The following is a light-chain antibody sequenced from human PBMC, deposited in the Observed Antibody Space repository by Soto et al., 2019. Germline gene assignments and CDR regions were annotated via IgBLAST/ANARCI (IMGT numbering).Light chain of an antibody. CDR3: SSYTSRGEV. V-gene: IGLV2-14*01. J-gene: IGLJ1*01. CDR2: EVS. Sequence: QFVLTQPASVSGSPGQSITISCTGTSSDVGGYNYVSWYQQHPGKAPKLMIYEVSNRPSGVSNRFSGSKSGNTASLTISGLQAEDEADYYCSSYTSRGEVFGTGTKVTVL. CDR1: SSDVGGYNY.